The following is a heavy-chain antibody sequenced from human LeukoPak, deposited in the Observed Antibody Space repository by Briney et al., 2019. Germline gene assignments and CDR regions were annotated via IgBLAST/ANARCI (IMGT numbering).Heavy chain of an antibody. J-gene: IGHJ4*02. CDR2: ISYSGTP. CDR1: GGSINTANYY. D-gene: IGHD4-17*01. V-gene: IGHV4-30-4*08. CDR3: ARDRDGDFEDY. Sequence: SETLSLTCNVSGGSINTANYYWTWIRQPPGKGLAWIGYISYSGTPYYNPSLNSRVTISLYTSKNQFSLILNSVTAADTAMYYCARDRDGDFEDYWGKGTLVTVSS.